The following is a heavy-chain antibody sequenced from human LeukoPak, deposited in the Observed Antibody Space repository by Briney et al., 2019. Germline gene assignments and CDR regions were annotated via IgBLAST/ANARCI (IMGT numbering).Heavy chain of an antibody. V-gene: IGHV4-61*02. J-gene: IGHJ4*02. D-gene: IGHD3-16*01. CDR2: IYTSGST. CDR3: ARMGGYFDY. CDR1: GGSISSGNYY. Sequence: SETLSLTCTVSGGSISSGNYYWSWIRQPAGKGLEWIGLIYTSGSTKYNPSLKSRVNISVDTSKNQFSLKLSSVTAADTAVYYCARMGGYFDYWGQGTLVTVSS.